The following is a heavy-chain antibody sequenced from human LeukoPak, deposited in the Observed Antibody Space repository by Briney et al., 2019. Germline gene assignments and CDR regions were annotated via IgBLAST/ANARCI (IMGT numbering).Heavy chain of an antibody. CDR3: ARDKGQYGSGTRGFTWFDP. J-gene: IGHJ5*02. V-gene: IGHV4-34*01. CDR1: GGSFSGSY. D-gene: IGHD3-10*01. Sequence: PSETLSLTCAVYGGSFSGSYWSWIRQPPGKGLEWIGEINHSGSTNYNPSLKSRVIVSSDMSKNQFSLMLNSVTAADTAVYYCARDKGQYGSGTRGFTWFDPWGQGTLVTVSS. CDR2: INHSGST.